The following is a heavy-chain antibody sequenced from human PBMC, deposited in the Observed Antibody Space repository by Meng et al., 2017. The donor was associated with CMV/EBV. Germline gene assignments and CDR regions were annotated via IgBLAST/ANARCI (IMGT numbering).Heavy chain of an antibody. D-gene: IGHD4-11*01. CDR3: TKDQYSDLIRWFDP. V-gene: IGHV3-23*01. J-gene: IGHJ5*02. Sequence: AGFAFDDYGMSWVRQAPGKGLGWVSATSGSVVKTYYADSVKGRFTISRDNSKNTLYLQMNSLRGDDTALYYGTKDQYSDLIRWFDPWGHGTLVTVSS. CDR2: TSGSVVKT. CDR1: GFAFDDYG.